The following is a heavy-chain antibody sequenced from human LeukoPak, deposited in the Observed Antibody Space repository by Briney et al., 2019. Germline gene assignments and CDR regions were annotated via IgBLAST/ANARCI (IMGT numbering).Heavy chain of an antibody. Sequence: GGSLRLSCAASGFTFSSYAMHWVRQAPGKGLEWVAVISYDGSNKYYADSVKGRFTISRDNSKNTLYLQMNSLRAEDTAVYYCARVVTIFGVACGVWGQGTTVTVSS. V-gene: IGHV3-30-3*01. CDR1: GFTFSSYA. CDR3: ARVVTIFGVACGV. D-gene: IGHD3-3*01. CDR2: ISYDGSNK. J-gene: IGHJ6*02.